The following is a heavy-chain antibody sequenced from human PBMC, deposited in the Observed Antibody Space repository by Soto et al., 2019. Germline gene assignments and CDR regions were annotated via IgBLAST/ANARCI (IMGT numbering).Heavy chain of an antibody. Sequence: QVQLVQSGAEVKKPGASVKVSCKASGYTFTSYDINWVRQATGHGLEWMGWMNPNNVNTGYAQKFQGRVTMTKNTSISTAYMELSNPRSEDTAVYYCARGYADPSKYYYYMDVWGKGTTVTVSS. CDR1: GYTFTSYD. J-gene: IGHJ6*03. D-gene: IGHD2-8*01. CDR3: ARGYADPSKYYYYMDV. V-gene: IGHV1-8*01. CDR2: MNPNNVNT.